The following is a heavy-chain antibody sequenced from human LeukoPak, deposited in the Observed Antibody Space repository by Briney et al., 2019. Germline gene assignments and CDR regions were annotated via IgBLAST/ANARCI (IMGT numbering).Heavy chain of an antibody. V-gene: IGHV1-2*02. CDR1: GYSFTSYW. D-gene: IGHD3-22*01. CDR2: INPNSGGT. Sequence: GESLKISCKGSGYSFTSYWIGWVRQLPGKGLEWMGWINPNSGGTNYAQKFRGRVTMTRDTSISTAYMELSRLRSDDTAVYYCARDYYDSTDYWGQGTLVTVSS. CDR3: ARDYYDSTDY. J-gene: IGHJ4*02.